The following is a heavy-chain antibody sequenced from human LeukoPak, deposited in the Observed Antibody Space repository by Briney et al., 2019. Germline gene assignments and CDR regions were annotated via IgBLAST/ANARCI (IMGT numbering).Heavy chain of an antibody. CDR2: MNPNSGNT. D-gene: IGHD1-1*01. CDR1: GYTFTSYD. J-gene: IGHJ6*02. V-gene: IGHV1-8*01. CDR3: ARRYLYYYYYYGMDV. Sequence: ASVEVSCKASGYTFTSYDINWVRQATGQGLEWMGWMNPNSGNTGYAQKFQGRVTMTRNTSISTAYMELSSLRSEDTAVYYCARRYLYYYYYYGMDVWGQGTTVTVSS.